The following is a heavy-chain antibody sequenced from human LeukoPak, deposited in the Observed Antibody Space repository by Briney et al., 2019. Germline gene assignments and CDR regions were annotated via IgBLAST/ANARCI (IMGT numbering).Heavy chain of an antibody. CDR1: GDSISSYY. CDR3: ARLGPGGHGEFDY. V-gene: IGHV4-59*01. Sequence: PSVTLSLTCTVSGDSISSYYWSWIRQPPGKGLEWIGYIYYTGSTNYNPSLKSRVTISVDTSKTQFSLKLTSVTPADTAVYYCARLGPGGHGEFDYWGQGTLVTVSS. J-gene: IGHJ4*02. CDR2: IYYTGST. D-gene: IGHD3-10*01.